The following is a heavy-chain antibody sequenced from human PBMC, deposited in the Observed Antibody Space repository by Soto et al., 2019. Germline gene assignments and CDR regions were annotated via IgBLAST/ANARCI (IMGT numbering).Heavy chain of an antibody. V-gene: IGHV1-3*01. Sequence: ASVKVSCKASGYTFTSYAMHWVRQAPGQRLEWMGWINAGNGNTKYSQKFQGRVTITRDTSASTAYMELSSLRSEDTAVYYCARDHGGDCSGGSCLLPDYWGQGTLVTVSS. CDR2: INAGNGNT. D-gene: IGHD2-15*01. J-gene: IGHJ4*02. CDR1: GYTFTSYA. CDR3: ARDHGGDCSGGSCLLPDY.